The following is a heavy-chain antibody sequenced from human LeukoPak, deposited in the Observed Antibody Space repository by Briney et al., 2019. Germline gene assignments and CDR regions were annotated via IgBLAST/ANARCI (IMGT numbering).Heavy chain of an antibody. V-gene: IGHV4-39*01. CDR2: IYSSGSA. D-gene: IGHD5-18*01. Sequence: SETLSLTCTVSGDSISSSYFYWAWIRQPPGKGLQWIGSIYSSGSAYYNPSLKSRVAISVDTSENQFSLKLSSVTAADTAMYYCTRKVDTTLIFDYWGQGTLVTVSS. CDR3: TRKVDTTLIFDY. CDR1: GDSISSSYFY. J-gene: IGHJ4*02.